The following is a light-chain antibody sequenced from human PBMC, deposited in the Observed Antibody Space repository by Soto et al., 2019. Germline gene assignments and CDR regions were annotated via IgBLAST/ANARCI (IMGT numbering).Light chain of an antibody. V-gene: IGKV1-6*01. CDR3: LQDYNYPWT. Sequence: AIQMTQFPSSLSAALGDRVTITCRASQGIRNDLGWYQQKPGKAPKLLIYAASSLQIGVPSRFKGSGAGTDFTLTISSLQPEDFATYYCLQDYNYPWTFGQGTKVDIK. CDR2: AAS. CDR1: QGIRND. J-gene: IGKJ1*01.